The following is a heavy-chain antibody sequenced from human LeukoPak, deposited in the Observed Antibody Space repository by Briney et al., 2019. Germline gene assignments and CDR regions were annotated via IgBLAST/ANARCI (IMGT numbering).Heavy chain of an antibody. Sequence: PSETLSLTCAVSGYSISSGYYWGWIRQPPGKGLEWIGRIYHSGSTYYNPSLKSRVTISVDTSKNQFSLKLSSVTAADTAVYYCARLDGYNYVLGYWGQGTLVTVSS. D-gene: IGHD5-24*01. V-gene: IGHV4-38-2*01. J-gene: IGHJ4*02. CDR1: GYSISSGYY. CDR2: IYHSGST. CDR3: ARLDGYNYVLGY.